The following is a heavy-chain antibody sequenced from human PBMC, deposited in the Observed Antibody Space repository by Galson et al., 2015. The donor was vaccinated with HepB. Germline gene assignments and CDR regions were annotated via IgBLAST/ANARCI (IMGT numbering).Heavy chain of an antibody. V-gene: IGHV4-4*07. Sequence: ETLSLTCTVSGGSISSYYWSRIRQPAGKGLEWIGRIYTSGSTNYNPSLKSRVTMSVDTSKNQFSLKLSSVTAADTAVYYCAREIWYCSSTSCSQGAFDIWGQGTMVTVSS. D-gene: IGHD2-2*01. CDR1: GGSISSYY. J-gene: IGHJ3*02. CDR2: IYTSGST. CDR3: AREIWYCSSTSCSQGAFDI.